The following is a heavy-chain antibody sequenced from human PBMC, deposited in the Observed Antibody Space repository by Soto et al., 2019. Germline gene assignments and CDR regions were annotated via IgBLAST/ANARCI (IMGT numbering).Heavy chain of an antibody. Sequence: QVQLVQSGAEVKKPGASVKVSCKASGYTFSSYGISWVRQAPGQGLEWMGWISAYNGNIKYTQKLQGRVTMTTDTSTSTAYMELRILRSEDTAVYYCASDSPPVDYGGQGTLVTVSS. V-gene: IGHV1-18*01. CDR3: ASDSPPVDY. J-gene: IGHJ4*02. CDR1: GYTFSSYG. CDR2: ISAYNGNI.